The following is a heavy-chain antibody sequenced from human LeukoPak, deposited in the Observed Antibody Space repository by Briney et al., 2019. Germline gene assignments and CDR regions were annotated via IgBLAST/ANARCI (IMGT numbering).Heavy chain of an antibody. V-gene: IGHV1-69*04. CDR1: GGTFSSYA. CDR3: AREPVQRGWFDP. CDR2: IIPILGIA. J-gene: IGHJ5*02. D-gene: IGHD6-25*01. Sequence: SVKVSCKASGGTFSSYAISWVRQAPGQGLEWMGRIIPILGIANYAQKFQGRVTITADKSTSTAYMELSSLRSEDTAVYYCAREPVQRGWFDPWGQGTLVTVSS.